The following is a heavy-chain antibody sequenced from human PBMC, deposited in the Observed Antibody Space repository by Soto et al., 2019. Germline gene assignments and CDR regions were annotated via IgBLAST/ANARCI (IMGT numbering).Heavy chain of an antibody. Sequence: SETLSLTCAVYGGSFSGYYWSWIRQPPGKGLEWIGEINHSGSTNYNPSLKSRVTISVDTSKNQVSLKLSSVTAADTAVYYCARGQFTMIRKRNWFAPWGQGTLVTVSS. V-gene: IGHV4-34*01. CDR3: ARGQFTMIRKRNWFAP. D-gene: IGHD3-10*01. J-gene: IGHJ5*02. CDR2: INHSGST. CDR1: GGSFSGYY.